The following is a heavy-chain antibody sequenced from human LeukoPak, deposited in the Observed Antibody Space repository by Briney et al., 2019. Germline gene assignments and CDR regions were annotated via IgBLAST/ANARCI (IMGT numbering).Heavy chain of an antibody. Sequence: PGGSLRLSCAASGFTFSSYWMSWVRQAPGKGLEWVANIKQDGSEKYYVDSVKGRFTISRDNAKNSLYLQMNSLRAEDTAVYYCASGIYGYCSGGSCYSGYWGQGTLVTVSS. CDR2: IKQDGSEK. D-gene: IGHD2-15*01. CDR3: ASGIYGYCSGGSCYSGY. CDR1: GFTFSSYW. J-gene: IGHJ4*02. V-gene: IGHV3-7*01.